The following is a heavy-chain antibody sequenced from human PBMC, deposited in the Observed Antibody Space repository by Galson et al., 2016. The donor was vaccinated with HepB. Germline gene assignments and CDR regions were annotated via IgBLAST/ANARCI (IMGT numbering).Heavy chain of an antibody. J-gene: IGHJ5*02. CDR3: ARGGYSSSSGWFDP. V-gene: IGHV6-1*01. CDR2: TYYRPKWYN. CDR1: GDSVSSNSAA. Sequence: CAISGDSVSSNSAAWNWIRQSPSRGLEWLGRTYYRPKWYNDYAVSVKSRITINPDTSKNQFSLQLNSVTPEDTAVYYCARGGYSSSSGWFDPWGQGTLVTVSS. D-gene: IGHD6-6*01.